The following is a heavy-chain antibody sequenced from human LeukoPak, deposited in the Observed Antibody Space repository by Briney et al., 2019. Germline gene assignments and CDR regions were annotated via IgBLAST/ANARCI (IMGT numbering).Heavy chain of an antibody. CDR3: ARAPRAYGDYVFVY. V-gene: IGHV3-33*01. CDR1: GFTFSTYG. CDR2: IWYDGSNK. D-gene: IGHD4-17*01. Sequence: GGSLRLPCGPTGFTFSTYGMLRVRQSPGKGLEWVAVIWYDGSNKYYADSVKGRFTISRDNSKNTVYLQMNGLRAEYVALYYCARAPRAYGDYVFVYWGPGTLVTVSS. J-gene: IGHJ4*02.